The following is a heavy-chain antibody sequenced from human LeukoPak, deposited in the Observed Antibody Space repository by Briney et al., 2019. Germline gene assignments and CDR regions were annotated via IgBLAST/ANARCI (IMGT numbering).Heavy chain of an antibody. CDR2: ISSSSSYI. D-gene: IGHD5-12*01. CDR3: ARAQGYTGYDIHFDS. CDR1: GFTFSSYS. J-gene: IGHJ3*02. Sequence: GGSLILSCAASGFTFSSYSMNWVRQAPGKELERVSSISSSSSYIYYADSVKGRFTISRDNAKNSLYLQMNSLRAEDTAVYYCARAQGYTGYDIHFDSWGQGTMVTVSS. V-gene: IGHV3-21*01.